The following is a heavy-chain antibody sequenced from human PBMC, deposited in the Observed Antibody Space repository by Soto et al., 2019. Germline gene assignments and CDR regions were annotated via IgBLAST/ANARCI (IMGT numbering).Heavy chain of an antibody. CDR2: IIPIFGTA. Sequence: SVKVSCKAPGGTFSSYAISWVRQAPGQGLEWMGGIIPIFGTANYAQKFQGRVTITADESTSTAYMELSSLRSEDTAVYYCASGYCSSTSCYAWDYYYYYGMDVWGQGTTVTVSS. V-gene: IGHV1-69*13. D-gene: IGHD2-2*01. CDR3: ASGYCSSTSCYAWDYYYYYGMDV. CDR1: GGTFSSYA. J-gene: IGHJ6*02.